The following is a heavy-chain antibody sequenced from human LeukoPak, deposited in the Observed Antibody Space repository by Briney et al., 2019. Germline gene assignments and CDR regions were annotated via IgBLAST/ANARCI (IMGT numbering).Heavy chain of an antibody. CDR1: GFTFSSYA. J-gene: IGHJ4*02. CDR3: AKDERGDYLPPYYFDY. V-gene: IGHV3-23*01. CDR2: ISGSGGAT. Sequence: GGSLALSCAASGFTFSSYAMSWVRQAPGKGRECVSTISGSGGATYSADSVKGRLSISRDNPKNTLYLQMNSMRAEDTAVYYCAKDERGDYLPPYYFDYWGQGTLVTVSS. D-gene: IGHD4-17*01.